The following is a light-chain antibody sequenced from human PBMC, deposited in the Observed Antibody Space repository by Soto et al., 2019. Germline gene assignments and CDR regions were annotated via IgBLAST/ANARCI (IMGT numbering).Light chain of an antibody. V-gene: IGKV3-15*01. CDR1: QSVRSN. CDR2: AAS. CDR3: QQHNDWPT. J-gene: IGKJ5*01. Sequence: EIVMTQSPATLSVSPGERATLSFRASQSVRSNLAWYQQKPGQAPRLVIYAASTRATGIPDRFSGSVSGTEFTLTISSLQSEDFAVYYCQQHNDWPTFGQGTRLENK.